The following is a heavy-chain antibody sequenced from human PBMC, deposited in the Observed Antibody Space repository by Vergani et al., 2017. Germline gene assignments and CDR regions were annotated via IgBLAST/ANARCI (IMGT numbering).Heavy chain of an antibody. V-gene: IGHV1-46*01. CDR3: ARDSRYCSSTICYVGRDWFDP. CDR2: INPSGGRT. CDR1: GYTFTCYY. J-gene: IGHJ5*02. Sequence: QVQLVQSGAEVKKSGASVKVFCKASGYTFTCYYMHWLRQAPGQGLEWMGIINPSGGRTSYEQKIQCRVTMTRDTSTSTVYMELSSLRSEDTAVYYCARDSRYCSSTICYVGRDWFDPWGQGTLVTVSS. D-gene: IGHD2-2*01.